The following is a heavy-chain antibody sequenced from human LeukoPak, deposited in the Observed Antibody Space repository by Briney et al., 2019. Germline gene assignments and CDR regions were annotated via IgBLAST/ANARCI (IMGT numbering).Heavy chain of an antibody. D-gene: IGHD3-3*01. CDR3: APAPTYYDFWSGYYDY. CDR2: ISYDGSNK. V-gene: IGHV3-30-3*01. CDR1: GSTFSSSV. J-gene: IGHJ4*02. Sequence: GRSLRLSCAASGSTFSSSVMHWVRQAPGKGLEWVAVISYDGSNKYYADSVKGRFTISRDNSKNTLYLQMNSLRAEDTAVYYCAPAPTYYDFWSGYYDYWGQGTLVTVSS.